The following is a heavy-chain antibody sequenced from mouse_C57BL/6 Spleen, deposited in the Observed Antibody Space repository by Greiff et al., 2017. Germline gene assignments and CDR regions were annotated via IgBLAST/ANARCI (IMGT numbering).Heavy chain of an antibody. Sequence: EVKLMESEGGLVQPGSSMKLSCTASGFTFSDYYMAWVRQVPEKGLEWVANINYDGSSTYYLDSLKSRFIISRDNAKNILYLQMSSLKSEDTATYYCARENYGNFFDYWGQGTTLTVSS. D-gene: IGHD2-1*01. V-gene: IGHV5-16*01. CDR1: GFTFSDYY. CDR3: ARENYGNFFDY. J-gene: IGHJ2*01. CDR2: INYDGSST.